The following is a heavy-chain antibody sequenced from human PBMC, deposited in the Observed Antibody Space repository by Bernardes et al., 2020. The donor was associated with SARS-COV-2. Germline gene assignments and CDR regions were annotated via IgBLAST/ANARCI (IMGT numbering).Heavy chain of an antibody. CDR1: GFSLSTSGMC. D-gene: IGHD2-2*01. Sequence: SGPTLVKPTQTLTLTCTFSGFSLSTSGMCVSWIRQPPGKALEWLALIDWDDDKYYSTSLKTRLTISKDTSKNQVVLTMTNMDPVDTATYYCARTPRAEIVVVPAAAYYYYGMDVWGQGTTVTVSS. CDR3: ARTPRAEIVVVPAAAYYYYGMDV. J-gene: IGHJ6*02. V-gene: IGHV2-70*01. CDR2: IDWDDDK.